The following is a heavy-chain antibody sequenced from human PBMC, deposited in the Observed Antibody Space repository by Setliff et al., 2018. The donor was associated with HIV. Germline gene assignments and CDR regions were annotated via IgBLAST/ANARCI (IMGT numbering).Heavy chain of an antibody. V-gene: IGHV3-33*01. CDR1: GFTFNNYG. CDR2: IYFDGSKK. D-gene: IGHD2-8*01. Sequence: GGSLRLSCAASGFTFNNYGMHWVRQAPGKGLEWVALIYFDGSKKYYADSVQGRFTISRDNSKKTLYLQMNSLRAEDTAVYYCAREFCTNGVCYTSYFQYWGQGTLVTVSS. CDR3: AREFCTNGVCYTSYFQY. J-gene: IGHJ1*01.